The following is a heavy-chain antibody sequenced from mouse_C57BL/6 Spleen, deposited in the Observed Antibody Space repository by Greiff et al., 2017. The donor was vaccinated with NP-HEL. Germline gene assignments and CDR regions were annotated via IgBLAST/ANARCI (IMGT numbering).Heavy chain of an antibody. CDR1: GYTFTRYG. D-gene: IGHD1-1*02. V-gene: IGHV1-81*01. CDR3: AREVARYFDV. J-gene: IGHJ1*03. CDR2: IYPRSGNT. Sequence: QVQLQQSGAELARPGASVKLSCKASGYTFTRYGISWVKQRTGQGLEWIGEIYPRSGNTYYNEKFKGKATLTADKSSSTAYMELRSLTSEDSAVYFCAREVARYFDVWGTGTTVTVSS.